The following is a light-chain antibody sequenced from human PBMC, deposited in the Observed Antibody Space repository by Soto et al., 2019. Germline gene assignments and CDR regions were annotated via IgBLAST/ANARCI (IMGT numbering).Light chain of an antibody. J-gene: IGLJ1*01. CDR2: DVN. V-gene: IGLV2-11*01. Sequence: QSALTQPRSVSGSPGQSVTISCTGTSSDVGGYNYVTWYQHHPGKAPKLMISDVNKRASGVPDRFSGSKSGNTASLTISGLQAEDEADYYCCSFGGRVVVFGTGTKLTVL. CDR1: SSDVGGYNY. CDR3: CSFGGRVVV.